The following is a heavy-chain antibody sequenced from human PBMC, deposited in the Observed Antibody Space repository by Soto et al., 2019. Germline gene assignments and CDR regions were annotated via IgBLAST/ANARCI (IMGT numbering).Heavy chain of an antibody. J-gene: IGHJ3*02. V-gene: IGHV1-69*13. CDR2: IIPIFGTA. Sequence: SVKVSCKASGGTFSSYAISWVRQAPGQGLEWMGGIIPIFGTANYAQKFQGRVTITADESTSTAYMELSSLRSEDTAVYYCARVYYYDSSGSPDAFDIWGQGTMVT. CDR1: GGTFSSYA. CDR3: ARVYYYDSSGSPDAFDI. D-gene: IGHD3-22*01.